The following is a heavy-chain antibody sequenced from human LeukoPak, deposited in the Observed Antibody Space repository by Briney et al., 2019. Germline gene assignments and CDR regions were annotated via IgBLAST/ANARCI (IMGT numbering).Heavy chain of an antibody. Sequence: GGSLRLSCAASGFTFSSYSMNWVRQAPGKGLEWVSYISSSSSTIYYADSVKGRFTISRDNAKNSLYLRMNSLRAEDTAVYYCAREVPYGDYILGWGQGTLVTVSS. V-gene: IGHV3-48*01. D-gene: IGHD4-17*01. CDR2: ISSSSSTI. CDR3: AREVPYGDYILG. CDR1: GFTFSSYS. J-gene: IGHJ4*02.